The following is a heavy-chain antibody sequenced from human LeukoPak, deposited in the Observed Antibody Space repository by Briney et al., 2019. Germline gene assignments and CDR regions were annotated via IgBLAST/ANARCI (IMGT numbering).Heavy chain of an antibody. D-gene: IGHD3-3*01. J-gene: IGHJ4*02. V-gene: IGHV1-8*01. Sequence: GASVKVSCKASGHTFTSYDINWVRQATGQGLEWMGWMNPNSGNTGYAQKFQGRVTMTRNTSISTAYMELSSLRSEDTAVYYCARVKTIFGVDPYGYWGQGTLVTVSS. CDR2: MNPNSGNT. CDR1: GHTFTSYD. CDR3: ARVKTIFGVDPYGY.